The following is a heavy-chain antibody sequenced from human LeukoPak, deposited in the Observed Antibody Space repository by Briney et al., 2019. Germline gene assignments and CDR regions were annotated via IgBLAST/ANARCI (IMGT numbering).Heavy chain of an antibody. CDR2: ISYDGSNK. CDR3: ARDHVRYFDWLLFRRGRGFDY. D-gene: IGHD3-9*01. J-gene: IGHJ4*02. CDR1: GFTFSSYA. V-gene: IGHV3-30*04. Sequence: GGSLRLSCAASGFTFSSYAMHWVRQAPGKGLEWVAVISYDGSNKYYADSVKGRFTISRDNSKNTLYLQMNSLRAEDTAVCYCARDHVRYFDWLLFRRGRGFDYWGQGTLVTVSS.